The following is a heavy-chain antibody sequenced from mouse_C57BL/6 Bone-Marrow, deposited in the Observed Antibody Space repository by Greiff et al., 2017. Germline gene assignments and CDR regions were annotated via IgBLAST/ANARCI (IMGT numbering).Heavy chain of an antibody. CDR2: IYPGSGSP. D-gene: IGHD2-4*01. V-gene: IGHV1-55*01. CDR3: AFMITTIFDY. J-gene: IGHJ2*01. Sequence: QVQLQQPGAELVKPGASVKLSCKASGYTFTSYWLTWVKPRPGQGLEWIGDIYPGSGSPNYNEKFKSKATLTVETSSSTAYMQLSSLTSEDSAVYYCAFMITTIFDYWGQGTTLTVSS. CDR1: GYTFTSYW.